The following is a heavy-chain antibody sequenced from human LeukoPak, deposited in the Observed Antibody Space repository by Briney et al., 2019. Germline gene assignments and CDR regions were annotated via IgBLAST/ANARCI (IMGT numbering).Heavy chain of an antibody. J-gene: IGHJ4*02. CDR2: ISIGSSPYT. V-gene: IGHV3-21*01. D-gene: IGHD3-10*01. Sequence: GGSLRLSCAASGFSFSKSSMLWFRQAPGKGLEWVSSISIGSSPYTYYADSLKGRFTISIDNSKNMVYLHMNSLRADDTAVYYCARELFGSGSCPDYWGQGTLVTVSS. CDR1: GFSFSKSS. CDR3: ARELFGSGSCPDY.